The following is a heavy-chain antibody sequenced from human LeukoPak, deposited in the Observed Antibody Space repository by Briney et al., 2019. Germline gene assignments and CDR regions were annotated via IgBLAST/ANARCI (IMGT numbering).Heavy chain of an antibody. J-gene: IGHJ4*02. CDR2: ISGGAGSGGST. CDR1: GFTFSSYA. V-gene: IGHV3-23*01. Sequence: PGGSLRLSCAASGFTFSSYAMSWVRQAPGKGLEWISIISGGAGSGGSTYYADSVKGRFTISRDNSRNTLYLQVNGLRAEDSAMYYCSFKGFSSGVHWGQGTLVTVSS. CDR3: SFKGFSSGVH.